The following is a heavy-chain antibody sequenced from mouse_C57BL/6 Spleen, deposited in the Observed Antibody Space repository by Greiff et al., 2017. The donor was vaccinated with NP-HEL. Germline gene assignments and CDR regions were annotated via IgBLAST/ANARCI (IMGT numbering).Heavy chain of an antibody. CDR3: ARGRVDY. J-gene: IGHJ2*01. V-gene: IGHV5-6*01. Sequence: EVNVVESGGDLVKPGGSLKLSCAASGFTFSSYGMSWVRQTPDKRLEWVATLSSGGSYTYYPDSVKGRVTISRDNAKNTLYLQMSSLKSEDTAMYYCARGRVDYWGQGTTLTVSS. CDR1: GFTFSSYG. CDR2: LSSGGSYT.